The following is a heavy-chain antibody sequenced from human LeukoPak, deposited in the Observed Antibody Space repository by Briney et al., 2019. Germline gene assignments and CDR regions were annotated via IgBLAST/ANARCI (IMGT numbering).Heavy chain of an antibody. D-gene: IGHD3-10*01. V-gene: IGHV3-15*01. CDR1: GFTFSNAW. CDR3: AKQSGGSGTYYYC. Sequence: AGGSLRLSRAASGFTFSNAWMSWVRQAPGKGLEWVGRIKSKADGGTTDYAAPVKGRFTISRNDSKNTLYLQMNSLRAEDTAVYYCAKQSGGSGTYYYCWSQGTLVTVSS. CDR2: IKSKADGGTT. J-gene: IGHJ4*02.